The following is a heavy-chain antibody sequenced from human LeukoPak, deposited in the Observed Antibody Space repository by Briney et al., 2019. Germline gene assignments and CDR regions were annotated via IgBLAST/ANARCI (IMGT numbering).Heavy chain of an antibody. CDR1: GGSINSYY. CDR3: ARVMWFGDLSDAFGI. V-gene: IGHV4-4*07. CDR2: IYTTGSS. Sequence: SETLSLTCTVSGGSINSYYWSWIRQPAGKGLEWIGRIYTTGSSNYNPSLESRVTMSVDTSKKQFSLKLRSVTAADTAVYYCARVMWFGDLSDAFGIWGQGTMVTVSS. D-gene: IGHD3-10*01. J-gene: IGHJ3*02.